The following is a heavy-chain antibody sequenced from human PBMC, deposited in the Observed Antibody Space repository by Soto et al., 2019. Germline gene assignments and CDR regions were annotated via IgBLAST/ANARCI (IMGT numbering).Heavy chain of an antibody. CDR3: AKAPYFCSGGSCYPKWLDP. CDR1: GFTFSGYA. D-gene: IGHD2-15*01. CDR2: ISGSGGST. V-gene: IGHV3-23*01. J-gene: IGHJ5*02. Sequence: GGSLRLSCAASGFTFSGYAMTWVRQAPGKGLEWVSAISGSGGSTYYADSVKGRFTISRDNSKNTLYLQMDSLRAEDTAVYYCAKAPYFCSGGSCYPKWLDPWGQGTLVTVSS.